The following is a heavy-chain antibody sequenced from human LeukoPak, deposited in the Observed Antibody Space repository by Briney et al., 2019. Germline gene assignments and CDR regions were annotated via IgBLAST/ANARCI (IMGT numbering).Heavy chain of an antibody. CDR3: AKWRRGGWSLDY. CDR1: GFTFSSYS. D-gene: IGHD6-19*01. V-gene: IGHV3-48*01. Sequence: GGSLRLSCVGSGFTFSSYSMSWVRQAPGKGLEWVSYISISTSSIDYADSVKGRFTISRDNAKNSLYLQMNSLRAEDTAVYYCAKWRRGGWSLDYWGQGTLVTVSS. CDR2: ISISTSSI. J-gene: IGHJ4*02.